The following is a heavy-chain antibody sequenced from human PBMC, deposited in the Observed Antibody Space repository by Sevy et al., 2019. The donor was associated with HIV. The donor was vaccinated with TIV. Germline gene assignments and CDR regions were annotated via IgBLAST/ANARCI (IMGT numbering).Heavy chain of an antibody. CDR1: GIMFTTSG. CDR2: LSYDGRNK. CDR3: AKDFTGYNGMDV. V-gene: IGHV3-30*18. J-gene: IGHJ6*02. Sequence: GGSLRLSCAVSGIMFTTSGMHWVRRAPDKGLEWVAALSYDGRNKFYGDSVKGRFTISRDNSKNILYLQMNSLRAEDTAVYYCAKDFTGYNGMDVWGQGTMVTVSS. D-gene: IGHD3-9*01.